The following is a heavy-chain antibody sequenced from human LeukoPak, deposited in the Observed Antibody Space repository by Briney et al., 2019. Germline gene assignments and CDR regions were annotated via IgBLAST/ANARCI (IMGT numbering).Heavy chain of an antibody. V-gene: IGHV1-18*01. D-gene: IGHD2-15*01. Sequence: ASVKVSCKASGYTFTSYGISWVRQAPGQGLEWMGWISAYNGNTNYAQKLQGRVTMTTDTSTSTAYMELRSLRSDDTAVYYCARDLSWRYCSGGSCHYYYYGMDVWGQGTTVTVSS. CDR1: GYTFTSYG. CDR2: ISAYNGNT. J-gene: IGHJ6*02. CDR3: ARDLSWRYCSGGSCHYYYYGMDV.